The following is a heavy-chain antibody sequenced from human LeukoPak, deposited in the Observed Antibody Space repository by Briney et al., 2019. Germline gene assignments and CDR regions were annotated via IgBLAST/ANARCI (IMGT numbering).Heavy chain of an antibody. Sequence: SGTLSLTCTVSGGSISSHYWSWIRQPPGKGLEWIGYIYYSGSTNYNPSLKSRVTISVDTSKNQFSLKLSSVTAADTAVYYCAREAYEGWFDPWGQGTLVTVSS. CDR3: AREAYEGWFDP. J-gene: IGHJ5*02. CDR1: GGSISSHY. D-gene: IGHD3-3*01. CDR2: IYYSGST. V-gene: IGHV4-59*11.